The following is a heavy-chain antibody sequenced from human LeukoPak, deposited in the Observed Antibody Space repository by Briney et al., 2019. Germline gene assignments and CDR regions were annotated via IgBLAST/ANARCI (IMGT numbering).Heavy chain of an antibody. CDR1: GFTVSSNY. V-gene: IGHV3-53*01. J-gene: IGHJ4*02. D-gene: IGHD3-22*01. Sequence: GGSLRLSCAASGFTVSSNYMSWVRQAPGKGLEWVSVIYSGGSTYYADSVKGRFTISRDNSKNTLYLQMNSLRAEDTAVYYCATDYYDSSGHRVDYWGQGTLVTVSS. CDR2: IYSGGST. CDR3: ATDYYDSSGHRVDY.